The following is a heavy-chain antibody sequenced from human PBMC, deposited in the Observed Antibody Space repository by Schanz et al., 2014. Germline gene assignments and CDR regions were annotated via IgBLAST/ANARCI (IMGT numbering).Heavy chain of an antibody. CDR2: ITPTLGKV. CDR1: GYTFTGFH. J-gene: IGHJ4*02. CDR3: ARDPQYYYGSGRGY. D-gene: IGHD3-10*01. Sequence: QVQLVQSGAEVKKPGASVKLSCKASGYTFTGFHLHWVRQAPGQGLEWMGRITPTLGKVDYAQKFQGRVTITADISTSTAYMELISLTSEDTAVYYCARDPQYYYGSGRGYWGQGTLVTVST. V-gene: IGHV1-69*09.